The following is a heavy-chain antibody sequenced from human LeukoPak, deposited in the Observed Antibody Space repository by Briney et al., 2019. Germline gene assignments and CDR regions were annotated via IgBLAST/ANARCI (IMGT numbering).Heavy chain of an antibody. CDR1: GFTFSSYA. CDR2: ITTGGGT. CDR3: AKDFLANVYYDYIFDY. J-gene: IGHJ4*02. Sequence: AESLTLSCAASGFTFSSYARSWVRQAPGKGLEWVSDITTGGGTYYTDSVKGRFTMSRDNSRNTLYLQMNSLRAEDTAVYYSAKDFLANVYYDYIFDYCGQGTLVTASS. V-gene: IGHV3-23*01. D-gene: IGHD3-22*01.